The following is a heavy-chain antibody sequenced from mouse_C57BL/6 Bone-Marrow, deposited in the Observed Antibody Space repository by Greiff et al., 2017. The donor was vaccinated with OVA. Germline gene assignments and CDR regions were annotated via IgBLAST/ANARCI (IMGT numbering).Heavy chain of an antibody. Sequence: EVKLMESGGGLVKPGGSLKLSCAASGFTFSDYGMHWVRQAPEKGLEWVAYISSGSSTIYYADTVTGRFTISRDNAKNTLFLQMTSLRSEDTAMYYCASKHYYGSSFNYWGQGTTLTVSS. CDR1: GFTFSDYG. V-gene: IGHV5-17*01. D-gene: IGHD1-1*01. CDR2: ISSGSSTI. CDR3: ASKHYYGSSFNY. J-gene: IGHJ2*01.